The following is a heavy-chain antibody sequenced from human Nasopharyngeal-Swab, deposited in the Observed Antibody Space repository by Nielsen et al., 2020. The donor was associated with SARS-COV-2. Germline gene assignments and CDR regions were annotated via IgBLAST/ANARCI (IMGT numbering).Heavy chain of an antibody. CDR3: ARDQYYDSSGYYYYGMDV. CDR1: GFTFSSYS. D-gene: IGHD3-22*01. CDR2: ISSSSSYI. V-gene: IGHV3-21*01. J-gene: IGHJ6*02. Sequence: GESLKISCAVSGFTFSSYSMNWVRQAPGKGLEWVSSISSSSSYIYYADSVKGRFTISRDNAKNSLYLQMNSLRAEDTAVYYCARDQYYDSSGYYYYGMDVWGQGTTVTVSS.